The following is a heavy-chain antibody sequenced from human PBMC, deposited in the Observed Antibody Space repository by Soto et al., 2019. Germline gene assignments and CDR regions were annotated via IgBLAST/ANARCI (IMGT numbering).Heavy chain of an antibody. Sequence: VGSLRLSCAASGFSFSSSWMSWVRQAPGKGLEWVANIKTDGSEIYYLDSVRGRFTISRDNAKNSLYLQLNSLRAEDTAVYYCARELIVGPAEYFLNWGQGTLVTVSS. V-gene: IGHV3-7*01. J-gene: IGHJ1*01. CDR3: ARELIVGPAEYFLN. CDR2: IKTDGSEI. D-gene: IGHD1-26*01. CDR1: GFSFSSSW.